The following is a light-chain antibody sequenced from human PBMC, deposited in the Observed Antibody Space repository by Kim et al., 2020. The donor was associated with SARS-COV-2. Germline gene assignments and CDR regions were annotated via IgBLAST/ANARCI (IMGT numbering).Light chain of an antibody. V-gene: IGLV1-44*01. CDR1: NSNIRPNS. J-gene: IGLJ3*02. Sequence: GQRVTISCSGVNSNIRPNSVNRYQQCPATAPKLHLYYKNQRPSGVPDRFSGSQSATSASLASSGTQSEHEADYYCATLDDSLNIPLFGGGTQLTVL. CDR2: YKN. CDR3: ATLDDSLNIPL.